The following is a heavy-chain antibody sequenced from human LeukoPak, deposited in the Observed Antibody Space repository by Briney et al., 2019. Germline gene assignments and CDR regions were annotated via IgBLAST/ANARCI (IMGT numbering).Heavy chain of an antibody. CDR1: GFTFSRYD. D-gene: IGHD3-10*01. CDR2: ISSSSSII. V-gene: IGHV3-48*04. CDR3: ASVRGIYGSGTYRDC. Sequence: GGSLRPSCAASGFTFSRYDMNWVRQAPGKGLEWVSHISSSSSIIYYADSVRGRFTISRDNAKNSLSLQMDSLRAEDTAVYYCASVRGIYGSGTYRDCWGQGTLVTVSS. J-gene: IGHJ4*02.